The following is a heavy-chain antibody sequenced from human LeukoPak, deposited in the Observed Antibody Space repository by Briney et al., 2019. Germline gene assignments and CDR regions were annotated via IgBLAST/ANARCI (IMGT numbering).Heavy chain of an antibody. D-gene: IGHD6-13*01. CDR3: ARDLEYSSSWYGAFDI. V-gene: IGHV3-53*01. CDR2: IYSGGST. CDR1: GFTVSSNY. Sequence: PGGSLRLSCAASGFTVSSNYMSWVRQAPGKGLEWVSVIYSGGSTYYADSVKGRFTISRDNSKNTLYLQMNSLRAEDTAVYYCARDLEYSSSWYGAFDIWGQGTMVTVSS. J-gene: IGHJ3*02.